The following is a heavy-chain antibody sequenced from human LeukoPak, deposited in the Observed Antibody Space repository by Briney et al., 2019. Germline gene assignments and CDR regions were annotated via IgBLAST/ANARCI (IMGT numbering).Heavy chain of an antibody. CDR3: AKDPRGSDRSYHGLDV. CDR2: ILYDGSNK. Sequence: PGRSLRLSCAASRFTFSSYGMHWVRQAPGKGLEWVAVILYDGSNKYYADSVKGRFTISRDNSKNTLDLQMNSLRAEDTAVYYCAKDPRGSDRSYHGLDVWGQGTTVTVSS. D-gene: IGHD1-26*01. V-gene: IGHV3-30*18. J-gene: IGHJ6*02. CDR1: RFTFSSYG.